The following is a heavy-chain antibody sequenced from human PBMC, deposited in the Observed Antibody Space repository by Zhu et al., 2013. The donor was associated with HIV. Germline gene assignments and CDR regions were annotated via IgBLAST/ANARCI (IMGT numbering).Heavy chain of an antibody. V-gene: IGHV1-69*01. Sequence: QVQLVQSGAEVKKPGSSVKVSCRASGGTFSSYALSWVRQAPGQGLEWMGGIIPIFGTTNYAQKFQGRVTITADESTSTIYMELSSLKSGDTAVYYCARVGGTTVKYYFDYWGQGTLVTVSS. J-gene: IGHJ4*02. CDR2: IIPIFGTT. CDR3: ARVGGTTVKYYFDY. D-gene: IGHD4-17*01. CDR1: GGTFSSYA.